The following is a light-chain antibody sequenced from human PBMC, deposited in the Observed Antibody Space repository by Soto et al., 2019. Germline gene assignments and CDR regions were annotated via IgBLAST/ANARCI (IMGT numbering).Light chain of an antibody. CDR3: QQTNMYPLS. CDR2: AAS. CDR1: QGISSR. V-gene: IGKV1D-12*01. J-gene: IGKJ4*01. Sequence: DIQMTQSPSSVSASVGDSVTITCRASQGISSRLAWYQQKPGRAPKLLIYAASSLQSGIPSRFSGSGSGTEFTLTISTLQPEDFATYYCQQTNMYPLSFGGGTKVEIK.